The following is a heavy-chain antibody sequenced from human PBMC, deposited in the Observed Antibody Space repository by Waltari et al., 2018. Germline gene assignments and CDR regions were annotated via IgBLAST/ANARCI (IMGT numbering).Heavy chain of an antibody. J-gene: IGHJ6*03. Sequence: QVQLVQSGAEVKKPGASVKVSCKASGYTFTGYYMHWVRQAPGQGLEWMGWINPNSGGTNYAQKFQGRVTMTRDTSISTAYMELSRLRSDDTAVYYCARDSGGGSYYYYYMDVWGKGTTVTVPS. D-gene: IGHD1-26*01. CDR3: ARDSGGGSYYYYYMDV. CDR1: GYTFTGYY. CDR2: INPNSGGT. V-gene: IGHV1-2*02.